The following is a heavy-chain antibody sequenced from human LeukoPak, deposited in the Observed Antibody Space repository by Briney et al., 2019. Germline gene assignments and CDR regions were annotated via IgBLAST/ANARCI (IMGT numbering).Heavy chain of an antibody. CDR2: IYKEKNSYAT. Sequence: GGSLRLSCAASGFTFSGSAIHWVRQSFGKGLGWIGHIYKEKNSYATASAYAVSVEGRFTVSRDDSKNMACLQMSGLKTEDTALYFCTRDSGTYNWLDPWGQGILVTVSS. CDR3: TRDSGTYNWLDP. D-gene: IGHD1-26*01. J-gene: IGHJ5*02. CDR1: GFTFSGSA. V-gene: IGHV3-73*01.